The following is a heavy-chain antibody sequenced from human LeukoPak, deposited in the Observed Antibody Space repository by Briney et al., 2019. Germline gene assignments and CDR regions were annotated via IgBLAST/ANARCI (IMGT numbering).Heavy chain of an antibody. V-gene: IGHV3-23*01. J-gene: IGHJ5*02. CDR2: ISGSGGST. Sequence: PGGSLRLSCAASGFTFSSYAMSWVRQAPGKGLEWVSAISGSGGSTYYADSVKGRFTISRDNSKNTLYLQMNSLRAEDTAVYYCAALTDCSGGSCYSFPWGQGTLVTVSS. CDR3: AALTDCSGGSCYSFP. CDR1: GFTFSSYA. D-gene: IGHD2-15*01.